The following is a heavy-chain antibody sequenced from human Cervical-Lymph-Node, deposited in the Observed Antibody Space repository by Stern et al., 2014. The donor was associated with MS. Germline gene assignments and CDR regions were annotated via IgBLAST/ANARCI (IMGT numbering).Heavy chain of an antibody. CDR1: GYTFTTYG. J-gene: IGHJ4*02. D-gene: IGHD3-10*02. CDR2: ISTFSGKT. CDR3: ARVFGDFDY. Sequence: QVQLQQSGSEVRKPGASVTVSCTTSGYTFTTYGLSWVRQVPGQGPEWMGRISTFSGKTDYARSLQDRVTMTTNTSTSTVYLEVRSLTSEDTAVYYCARVFGDFDYWGQGTLVTVSS. V-gene: IGHV1-18*01.